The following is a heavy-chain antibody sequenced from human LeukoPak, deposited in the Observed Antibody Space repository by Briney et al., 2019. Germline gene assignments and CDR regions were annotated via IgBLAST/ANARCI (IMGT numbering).Heavy chain of an antibody. CDR1: GGSISSGSYY. CDR2: IYTSGST. V-gene: IGHV4-61*02. D-gene: IGHD1-26*01. CDR3: ATPAGKLGAFDY. J-gene: IGHJ4*02. Sequence: SQTLSLTCTVSGGSISSGSYYWSWIRQPAGKGLEWIGRIYTSGSTNYNPSLKSRVTISVDTSKNQFSLKLSSVTAADTAVYYCATPAGKLGAFDYWGQGTLVTVSS.